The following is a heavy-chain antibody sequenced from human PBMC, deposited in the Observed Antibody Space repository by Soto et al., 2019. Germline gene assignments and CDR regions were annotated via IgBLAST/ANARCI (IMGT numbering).Heavy chain of an antibody. Sequence: SLTPLVPSTVSGVSIRSHYWSWIRKKQGKGLEWIGNIYYSGSTHYTPFLKSRVTISVDTSKNQFSLKLSSVTAADTAVYYCARTYCTNGVCYYFDYWGQGTLVTVSS. V-gene: IGHV4-59*04. CDR2: IYYSGST. CDR1: GVSIRSHY. J-gene: IGHJ4*02. D-gene: IGHD2-8*01. CDR3: ARTYCTNGVCYYFDY.